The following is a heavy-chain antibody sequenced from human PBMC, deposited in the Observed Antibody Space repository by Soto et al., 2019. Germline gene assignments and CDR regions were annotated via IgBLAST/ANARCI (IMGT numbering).Heavy chain of an antibody. CDR1: GFTFSTYT. D-gene: IGHD6-6*01. V-gene: IGHV3-48*02. CDR2: ITTSSTTI. Sequence: EVQLVESGGGLVQPGGSLRLSCAASGFTFSTYTMTWVRQAPGKGLEWVSSITTSITTSSTTIYYADSVKGRLTISRDNGKNSLYLQMNSLRDEDTAVYYCATRLAGCYGMDVWGQGTTVTVSS. J-gene: IGHJ6*02. CDR3: ATRLAGCYGMDV.